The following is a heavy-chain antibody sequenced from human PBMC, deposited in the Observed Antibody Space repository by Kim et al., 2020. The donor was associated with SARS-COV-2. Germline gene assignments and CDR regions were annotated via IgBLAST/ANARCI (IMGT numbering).Heavy chain of an antibody. V-gene: IGHV3-33*06. CDR3: AKPGARYSWGNAFDI. CDR2: IWYDGSNK. D-gene: IGHD1-20*01. Sequence: GGSLRLSCAASGFTFSSYGMHWVRQAPGKGLEWVAVIWYDGSNKYYADSVKGRFTISRDNSKNTLYLQMNSLRAEDTAVYYCAKPGARYSWGNAFDIWGQGTMVTVSS. J-gene: IGHJ3*02. CDR1: GFTFSSYG.